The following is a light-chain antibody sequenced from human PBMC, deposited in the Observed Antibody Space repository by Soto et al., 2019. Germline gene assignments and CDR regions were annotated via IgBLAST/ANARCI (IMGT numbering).Light chain of an antibody. J-gene: IGKJ4*01. CDR2: GAS. Sequence: EIVLTQSPGTLSLSPGERATLSCRASQSVTSTYLAWYQQKPGQAPRLLIYGASNRATGIPDRFTGSGSGTDCTLTISRLEPEDFAVYYCQQYGGSPLTFGGGTKVEIK. CDR3: QQYGGSPLT. CDR1: QSVTSTY. V-gene: IGKV3-20*01.